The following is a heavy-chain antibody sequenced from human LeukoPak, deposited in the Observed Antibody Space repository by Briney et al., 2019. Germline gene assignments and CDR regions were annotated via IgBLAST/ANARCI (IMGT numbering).Heavy chain of an antibody. V-gene: IGHV3-74*01. D-gene: IGHD3-22*01. CDR1: GVTLSSYW. J-gene: IGHJ3*02. CDR2: INSDGSST. CDR3: ARPFYYNSGGYLDAFDI. Sequence: PGGSLRLSCAASGVTLSSYWMHWVRQAPGKGLVWVSRINSDGSSTRYADSVKGRFTISRDNAKNPLYLQMNSLRAEDTAVYYCARPFYYNSGGYLDAFDIWGQGTMVAVSS.